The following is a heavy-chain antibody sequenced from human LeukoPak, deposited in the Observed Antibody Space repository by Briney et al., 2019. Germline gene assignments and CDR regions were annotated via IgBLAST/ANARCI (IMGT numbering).Heavy chain of an antibody. CDR2: IYYSGST. V-gene: IGHV4-61*05. J-gene: IGHJ4*02. CDR1: GGSISSSSYY. D-gene: IGHD5-18*01. Sequence: SETLSLTCTVSGGSISSSSYYWGWIRQPPGKGLEWIAYIYYSGSTNYNPSLQSRVTISVDTSKNQFSLKLSSVTAADTAVYYCARSVDTAMVFFDSWGQGALVTVSS. CDR3: ARSVDTAMVFFDS.